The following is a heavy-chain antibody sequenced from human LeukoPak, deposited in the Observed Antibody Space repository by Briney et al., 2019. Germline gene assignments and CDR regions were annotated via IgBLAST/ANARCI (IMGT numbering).Heavy chain of an antibody. V-gene: IGHV5-51*01. D-gene: IGHD3-22*01. J-gene: IGHJ4*02. CDR1: GYSFTGYW. CDR2: IYPGDSDT. CDR3: ARRRGWDYDSSGYDFDY. Sequence: PGESLKISCKGSGYSFTGYWIAWVRQMPGKGLEWMGIIYPGDSDTRYSSSFEGQITISADKSISTAYLQWSSLKASGTALYYCARRRGWDYDSSGYDFDYWGQGTLVTVSS.